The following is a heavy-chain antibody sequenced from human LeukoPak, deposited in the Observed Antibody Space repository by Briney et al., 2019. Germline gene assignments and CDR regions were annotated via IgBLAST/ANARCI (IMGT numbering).Heavy chain of an antibody. Sequence: GGSLRLSCAASGFTFSSYGMHWVRQAPGKGLEWVAVISYDGSNKYYADSVKGRFTISRDNSKNTLFLQMNSLRAEDTAVYYCAKRGQLGYWGQGTLVTVSS. CDR3: AKRGQLGY. CDR1: GFTFSSYG. D-gene: IGHD3-16*01. V-gene: IGHV3-30*18. J-gene: IGHJ4*02. CDR2: ISYDGSNK.